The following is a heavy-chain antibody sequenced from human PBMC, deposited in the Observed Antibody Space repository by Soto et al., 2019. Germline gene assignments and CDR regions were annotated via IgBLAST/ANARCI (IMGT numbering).Heavy chain of an antibody. CDR2: INHSGST. CDR3: ARGSGGHDFWSGYNLNWFDP. D-gene: IGHD3-3*01. CDR1: GGSFSGYY. J-gene: IGHJ5*02. V-gene: IGHV4-34*01. Sequence: SETLSLTCAVYGGSFSGYYWSWIRQPPGKGLEWIGEINHSGSTNYNPSLKSRVTISVDTSKNQFSLKLSSVTAADTAVYYCARGSGGHDFWSGYNLNWFDPWGQGTLVTVSS.